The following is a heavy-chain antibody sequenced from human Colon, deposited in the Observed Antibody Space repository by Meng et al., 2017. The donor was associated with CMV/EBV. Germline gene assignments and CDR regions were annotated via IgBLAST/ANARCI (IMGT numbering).Heavy chain of an antibody. CDR2: TSTNRNT. J-gene: IGHJ4*02. Sequence: QLRASVPGLVKPSCTLSLSCTVSGYASSPYVWGRIRRPAGEVLEWLGRTSTNRNTDYNPSLNSRASIWLATSHNQCSLKLTSVTAADTAVYYCVRGGYSGTQTGGVQEYWGQGTLVTVSS. CDR3: VRGGYSGTQTGGVQEY. D-gene: IGHD5-12*01. CDR1: GYASSPYV. V-gene: IGHV4-4*07.